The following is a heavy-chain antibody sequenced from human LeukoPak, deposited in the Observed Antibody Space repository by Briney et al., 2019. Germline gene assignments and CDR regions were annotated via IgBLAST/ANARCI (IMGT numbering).Heavy chain of an antibody. J-gene: IGHJ5*02. Sequence: PSETLSLTCTVSGDSISSSSYYWGWIRQPPGKGLEWIGNFYYGVNTYYNPSLKGRTTISVDTSKNQLSLRLSFVAAADTAVYYCARDRYGGWFDPWGQGTLVTVSS. D-gene: IGHD4-17*01. CDR2: FYYGVNT. V-gene: IGHV4-39*07. CDR3: ARDRYGGWFDP. CDR1: GDSISSSSYY.